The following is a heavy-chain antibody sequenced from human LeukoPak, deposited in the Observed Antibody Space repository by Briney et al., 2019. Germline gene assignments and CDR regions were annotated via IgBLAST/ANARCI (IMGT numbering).Heavy chain of an antibody. CDR1: GYTFTGYY. D-gene: IGHD6-13*01. CDR2: INPNSGDT. Sequence: ASVKVSCKASGYTFTGYYVHWVRRAPGQGLEWMGWINPNSGDTNYAQKFQGRVTMTRDTSISTAYMELSRLTSDDTAVYYCARAGIAAAILTWGQGTLVTVSS. V-gene: IGHV1-2*02. J-gene: IGHJ4*02. CDR3: ARAGIAAAILT.